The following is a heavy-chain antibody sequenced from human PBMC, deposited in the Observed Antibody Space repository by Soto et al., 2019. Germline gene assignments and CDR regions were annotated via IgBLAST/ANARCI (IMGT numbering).Heavy chain of an antibody. J-gene: IGHJ4*02. D-gene: IGHD6-13*01. CDR1: GGSISSYY. CDR3: AMGIRSRFDY. CDR2: IYYSGST. V-gene: IGHV4-59*08. Sequence: QVQLQESGPGLVKPSETLSLTCTVSGGSISSYYWSWIRQPPGKGLEWIGYIYYSGSTNYNPSLKSRVTISVDTSKNQFSLKLSSVTAADTAVYYCAMGIRSRFDYWGQGTLVTVSS.